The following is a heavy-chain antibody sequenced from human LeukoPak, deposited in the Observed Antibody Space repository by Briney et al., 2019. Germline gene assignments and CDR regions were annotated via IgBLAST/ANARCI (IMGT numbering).Heavy chain of an antibody. J-gene: IGHJ4*02. V-gene: IGHV3-30*18. Sequence: PGGSLRLSCAVSGFTFSGSGMYWVRQAPGKGLEWVSAISGDGTTFYEDSVKGRFTISRDDSENTLFLHMNSLRPEDTAVYYCAKKSGSYYGPLDYWGQGTLVTVSS. CDR3: AKKSGSYYGPLDY. CDR2: ISGDGTT. CDR1: GFTFSGSG. D-gene: IGHD1-26*01.